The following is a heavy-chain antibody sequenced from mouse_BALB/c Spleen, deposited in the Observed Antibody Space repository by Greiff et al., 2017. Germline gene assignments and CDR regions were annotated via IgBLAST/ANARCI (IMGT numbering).Heavy chain of an antibody. J-gene: IGHJ2*01. CDR1: GFTFSSFG. D-gene: IGHD2-4*01. CDR2: ISSGSSTI. Sequence: DVMLVESGGGLVQPGGSRKLSCAASGFTFSSFGMHWVRQAPEKGLEWVAYISSGSSTIYYADTVKGRFTISRDNPKNTLFLQMTSLRSEDTAMYYCARGFYDYSYFDYWGQGTTLTVSS. V-gene: IGHV5-17*02. CDR3: ARGFYDYSYFDY.